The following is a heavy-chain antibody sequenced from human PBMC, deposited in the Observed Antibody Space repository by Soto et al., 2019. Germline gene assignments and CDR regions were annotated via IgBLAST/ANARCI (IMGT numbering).Heavy chain of an antibody. Sequence: GGSLRLSCAASGFTFISYAMSWVRQAPGKGLQWVSGISGTGSRTFYADSVKGRFTVSRDNSKNTIYLQMNSLRVEDTAVYYCAKAGQNRYIAYGWSYMDVWGKGTTVTVSS. CDR2: ISGTGSRT. D-gene: IGHD3-3*01. CDR3: AKAGQNRYIAYGWSYMDV. V-gene: IGHV3-23*01. J-gene: IGHJ6*03. CDR1: GFTFISYA.